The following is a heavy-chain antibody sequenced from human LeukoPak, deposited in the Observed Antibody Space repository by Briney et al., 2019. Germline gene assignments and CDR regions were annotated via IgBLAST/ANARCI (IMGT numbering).Heavy chain of an antibody. CDR3: ARDEGIVGATSSFDY. CDR2: ISSSSSYI. J-gene: IGHJ4*02. D-gene: IGHD1-26*01. Sequence: GGSLRLSCAASGFTFSSYSMNWVRQAPGKGLVWVSSISSSSSYIYYADSVKGRFTISRDNAKNSLYLQMNSLRAEDTAVYYCARDEGIVGATSSFDYWGQGTLVTVSS. CDR1: GFTFSSYS. V-gene: IGHV3-21*01.